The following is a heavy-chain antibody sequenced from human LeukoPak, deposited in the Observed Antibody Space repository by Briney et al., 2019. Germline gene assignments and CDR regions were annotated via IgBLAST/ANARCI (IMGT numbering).Heavy chain of an antibody. CDR1: GGSISSSSYY. D-gene: IGHD2-2*01. CDR2: IYYSGST. V-gene: IGHV4-39*01. Sequence: PSETLSLTCTVSGGSISSSSYYWGWIRQPPGKGLEWIGSIYYSGSTYYNPSLKSRVTISVDTSKNQFSLKLSSVTAADTAVYYCARLSSDCSSTGCRGHYYYYGMDVWGQGTTVTVSS. J-gene: IGHJ6*02. CDR3: ARLSSDCSSTGCRGHYYYYGMDV.